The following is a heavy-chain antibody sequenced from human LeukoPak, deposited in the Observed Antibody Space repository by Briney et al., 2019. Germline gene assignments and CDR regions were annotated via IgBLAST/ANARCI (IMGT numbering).Heavy chain of an antibody. V-gene: IGHV3-23*01. CDR2: ISGTGGST. J-gene: IGHJ4*02. D-gene: IGHD3-22*01. CDR3: ARKTGGYGPLDY. Sequence: GGSLRLSCAASGFTFSSNAMSWVRQAPGKGLEWVSTISGTGGSTYYADSVKGRFTISRDNSKNTVYLQMNSLRAEDTAVYYCARKTGGYGPLDYWGQGTLVTVSS. CDR1: GFTFSSNA.